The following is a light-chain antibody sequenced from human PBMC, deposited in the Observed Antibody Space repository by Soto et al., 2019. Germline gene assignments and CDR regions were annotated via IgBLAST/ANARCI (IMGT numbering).Light chain of an antibody. J-gene: IGKJ2*01. CDR3: QQYGSSPT. CDR2: GAS. CDR1: QSVSSTF. Sequence: EIMLTQSPGILSLAAGESATLSCRASQSVSSTFLAWYQQKPGQAPRLLIYGASNRATGIPDRFSGSGSGTDFTLTISRLEPEDFALYYCQQYGSSPTFGQGTKLEI. V-gene: IGKV3-20*01.